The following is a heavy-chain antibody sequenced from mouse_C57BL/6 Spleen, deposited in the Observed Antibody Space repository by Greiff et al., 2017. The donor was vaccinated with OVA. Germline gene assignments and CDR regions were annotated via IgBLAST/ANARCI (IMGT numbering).Heavy chain of an antibody. J-gene: IGHJ3*01. CDR1: GYTFTSYW. CDR2: IDPSDSYT. Sequence: QVQLQQPGAELVKPGASVKLSCKASGYTFTSYWMQWVKQRPGQGLEWIGEIDPSDSYTNYNQKFKGKATLTVDTSSSTAYMQLSSLTSEDSAVYYCARGEWLRQEAWFAYWGQGTLVTVSA. D-gene: IGHD2-2*01. CDR3: ARGEWLRQEAWFAY. V-gene: IGHV1-50*01.